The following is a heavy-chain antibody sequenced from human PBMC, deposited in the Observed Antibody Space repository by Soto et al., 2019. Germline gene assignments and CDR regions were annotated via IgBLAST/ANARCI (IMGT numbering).Heavy chain of an antibody. CDR2: ISSRSRSI. CDR1: GFTFSSYS. Sequence: PGGSLRLSCAASGFTFSSYSMHWVRQAPGKGLEWVSSISSRSRSIYYADSQKGRFTISRDNTKNSLYLQMNSLRAEDTAVYYCAKGTNRPIVSINVIVVAYYFDYWGRGTLVTVSS. V-gene: IGHV3-21*04. D-gene: IGHD2-15*01. CDR3: AKGTNRPIVSINVIVVAYYFDY. J-gene: IGHJ4*02.